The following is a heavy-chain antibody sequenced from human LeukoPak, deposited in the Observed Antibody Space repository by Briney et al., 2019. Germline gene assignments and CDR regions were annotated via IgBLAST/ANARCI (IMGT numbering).Heavy chain of an antibody. CDR1: GFTFSTYS. Sequence: GGSLRLSCAASGFTFSTYSVSWVRQAPGKGLEWVSSISSNSRYIYYADSMRGRFTISRDNPKNSLFLQMNSLRAEDTAVYYCARGPIVVVPTAMEWGQGTLVTVSS. V-gene: IGHV3-21*01. J-gene: IGHJ4*02. D-gene: IGHD2-2*01. CDR3: ARGPIVVVPTAME. CDR2: ISSNSRYI.